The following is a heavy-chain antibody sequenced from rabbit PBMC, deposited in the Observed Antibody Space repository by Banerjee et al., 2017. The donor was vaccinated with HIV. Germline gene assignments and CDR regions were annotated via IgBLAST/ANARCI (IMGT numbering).Heavy chain of an antibody. CDR1: GFSFSSDYD. CDR3: ARGGRDAGDGCDL. Sequence: QSLEESGGDLVKPGASLTLTCTASGFSFSSDYDMCWVRQAPGKGLEWIACITTVSGATYYANWAKGRFTISKTSSTTVTLQMTSLTAADTATYFSARGGRDAGDGCDLWGPGTLVTVS. CDR2: ITTVSGAT. J-gene: IGHJ4*01. D-gene: IGHD4-2*01. V-gene: IGHV1S40*01.